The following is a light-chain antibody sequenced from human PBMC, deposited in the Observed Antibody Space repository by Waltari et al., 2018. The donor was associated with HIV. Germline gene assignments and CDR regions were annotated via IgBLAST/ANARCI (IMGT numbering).Light chain of an antibody. CDR3: ASYITSATPV. Sequence: QSALTQTAPGSGSPGQSTTISCAVDDYKPVPWFQPHPGKPPKVNIYDVPNRPSGLSYRFSGSKSGNTATRTISGLQPEDEADYFCASYITSATPVVGGGTKLTVL. CDR1: VDDYKP. J-gene: IGLJ2*01. CDR2: DVP. V-gene: IGLV2-14*01.